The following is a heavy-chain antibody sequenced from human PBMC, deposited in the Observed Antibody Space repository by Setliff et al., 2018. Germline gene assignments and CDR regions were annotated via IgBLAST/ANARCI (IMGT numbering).Heavy chain of an antibody. D-gene: IGHD3-10*01. CDR1: GGPFSGYY. J-gene: IGHJ4*02. CDR2: INHSGGT. V-gene: IGHV4-34*01. Sequence: SETLSLTCAVQGGPFSGYYWSWIRQPPGKGLESIGDINHSGGTNYNPSLKSRVAVSIDTSKNHFSLKLSSVTAADTAVYYCARGFLRYDSGTYYTYWGQGTLVTVSS. CDR3: ARGFLRYDSGTYYTY.